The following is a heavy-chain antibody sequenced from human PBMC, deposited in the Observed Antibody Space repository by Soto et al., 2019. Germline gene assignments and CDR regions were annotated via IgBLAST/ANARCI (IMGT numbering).Heavy chain of an antibody. CDR1: GFTLGDFA. J-gene: IGHJ6*02. V-gene: IGHV3-30-3*01. D-gene: IGHD1-26*01. Sequence: QVQLVESGGGVVQPGRTLRLSCAASGFTLGDFAMHLVRQAPVKGLEWVALISNDGCNEHYGDSGKGRFTISRDNPKHMLYMQLTGLKVEDTAVYYCARARPGRDVWGQGTRVTVSS. CDR2: ISNDGCNE. CDR3: ARARPGRDV.